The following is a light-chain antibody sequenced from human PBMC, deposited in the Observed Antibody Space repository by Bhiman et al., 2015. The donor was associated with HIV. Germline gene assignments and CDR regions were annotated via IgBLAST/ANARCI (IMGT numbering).Light chain of an antibody. CDR3: SSYASSSTLV. CDR2: EVT. Sequence: QSALTQPASVSGSPGQSITISCTGTSSAVGNYNLVSWYQRHPGKAPKLMIYEVTKRPSGVSNRFSGSKSANTASLTISGLQAEDEADYYCSSYASSSTLVFGGGTQLTVL. V-gene: IGLV2-14*02. CDR1: SSAVGNYNL. J-gene: IGLJ2*01.